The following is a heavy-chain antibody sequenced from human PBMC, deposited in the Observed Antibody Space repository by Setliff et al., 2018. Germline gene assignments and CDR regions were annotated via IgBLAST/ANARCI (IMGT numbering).Heavy chain of an antibody. V-gene: IGHV3-7*01. CDR3: ARGPYYDFWSGYGADAFDI. D-gene: IGHD3-3*01. Sequence: PGGSLRLSCAASGFTFSSYWMSWVRQAPGKGLEWVANIKQDGSEKYYVDSVKGRFTISRDNAKNSLYLQMNSLRAEDTAVYYCARGPYYDFWSGYGADAFDIWGQGTMVTVSS. CDR2: IKQDGSEK. J-gene: IGHJ3*02. CDR1: GFTFSSYW.